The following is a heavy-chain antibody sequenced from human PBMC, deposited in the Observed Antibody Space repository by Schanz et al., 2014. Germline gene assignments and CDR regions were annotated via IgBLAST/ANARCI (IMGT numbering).Heavy chain of an antibody. Sequence: QVQLVQSGAEVKKPGSPVKVSCKSSGGTFSSYAISWVRQAPGQGLEWMGRIIPILGIATYAQKFQGRLTITADKSTSTAYMELSSLRFDDTAVYYCARDYFGSGSHYVFDHWGQGTLVTVSS. D-gene: IGHD3-10*01. CDR1: GGTFSSYA. CDR2: IIPILGIA. CDR3: ARDYFGSGSHYVFDH. V-gene: IGHV1-69*04. J-gene: IGHJ4*02.